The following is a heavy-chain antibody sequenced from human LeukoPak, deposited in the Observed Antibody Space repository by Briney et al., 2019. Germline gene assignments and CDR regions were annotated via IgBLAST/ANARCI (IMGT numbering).Heavy chain of an antibody. CDR1: GFTFSSYA. D-gene: IGHD5-18*01. V-gene: IGHV3-30*04. CDR3: AKGLNTAMEPMGHY. Sequence: GRSLRLSCAASGFTFSSYAMHWVRQAPGKGLEWVAVISYDGSNKYYADSVKGRFTISRDNSKNTLYLQMNSLRAEDTAVYYCAKGLNTAMEPMGHYWGQGTLVTVSS. CDR2: ISYDGSNK. J-gene: IGHJ4*02.